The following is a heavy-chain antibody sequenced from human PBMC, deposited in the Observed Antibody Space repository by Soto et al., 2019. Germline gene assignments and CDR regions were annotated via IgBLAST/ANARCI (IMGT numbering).Heavy chain of an antibody. D-gene: IGHD2-8*01. Sequence: GGSLRLSCAASGFTFSSYAMSWVRQAPGKGLEWVSAISGSGGSTYYADSVKGRFTISRDNSKNTLYLQMNSLRAEDTAVDYCAKGLGFTDIVLMVYAVPVPRDAFDIWGQGTMVTVSS. V-gene: IGHV3-23*01. CDR1: GFTFSSYA. J-gene: IGHJ3*02. CDR3: AKGLGFTDIVLMVYAVPVPRDAFDI. CDR2: ISGSGGST.